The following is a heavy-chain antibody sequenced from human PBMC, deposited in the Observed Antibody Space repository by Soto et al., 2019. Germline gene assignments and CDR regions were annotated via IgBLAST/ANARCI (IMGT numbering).Heavy chain of an antibody. V-gene: IGHV3-7*03. CDR1: VFSFSSYW. J-gene: IGHJ4*02. Sequence: PVGSLRLSCVVSVFSFSSYWMNCVRQAPGKGLEWVANIRQDGSETHYVDSVTGRFTISRDNAKNSLYLQMNSLRAEDTAVYYCVRRTQKPGLECWGQGTLVSVSS. CDR3: VRRTQKPGLEC. D-gene: IGHD1-7*01. CDR2: IRQDGSET.